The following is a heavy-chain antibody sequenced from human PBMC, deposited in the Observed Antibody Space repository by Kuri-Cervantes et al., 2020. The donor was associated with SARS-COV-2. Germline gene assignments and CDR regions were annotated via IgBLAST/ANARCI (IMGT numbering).Heavy chain of an antibody. CDR2: IYYSGST. CDR1: GGSISSYY. Sequence: LRLSCTVSGGSISSYYWSWIRQPPGKGLEWIGYIYYSGSTYYNPSLKSRVTMSVDTSKNQFSLKLSTVTAADTAVYYCAATPAAGVDYYFDYWGQVTLVTVSS. D-gene: IGHD6-13*01. CDR3: AATPAAGVDYYFDY. V-gene: IGHV4-30-4*08. J-gene: IGHJ4*02.